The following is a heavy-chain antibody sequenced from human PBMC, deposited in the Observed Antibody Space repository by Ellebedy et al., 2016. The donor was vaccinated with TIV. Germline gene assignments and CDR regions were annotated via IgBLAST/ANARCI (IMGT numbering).Heavy chain of an antibody. Sequence: AAVKVSCKASGYTFSSYGISWVRQARGQGLDVMGWMSADNGDTNYAQKFQGRVTMTTDTFASTAYLELRSLRSDDTAVYYCARGFYEKFDPWGQGTLVTVSS. CDR3: ARGFYEKFDP. J-gene: IGHJ5*02. CDR1: GYTFSSYG. V-gene: IGHV1-18*04. CDR2: MSADNGDT. D-gene: IGHD2/OR15-2a*01.